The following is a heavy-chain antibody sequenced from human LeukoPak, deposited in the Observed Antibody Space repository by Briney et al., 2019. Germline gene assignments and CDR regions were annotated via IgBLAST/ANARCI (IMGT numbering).Heavy chain of an antibody. Sequence: SETLSLTCTASGGSISNYYWSWIPQTPGKGLEWIGYIHNSGSTKYNPSLKSPVSISVDTSKNQFSLKVNSVTAADTAVYYCARGGGWGNWNDAVDYWGQGTLVTVSS. CDR3: ARGGGWGNWNDAVDY. V-gene: IGHV4-59*01. CDR1: GGSISNYY. D-gene: IGHD1-1*01. J-gene: IGHJ4*02. CDR2: IHNSGST.